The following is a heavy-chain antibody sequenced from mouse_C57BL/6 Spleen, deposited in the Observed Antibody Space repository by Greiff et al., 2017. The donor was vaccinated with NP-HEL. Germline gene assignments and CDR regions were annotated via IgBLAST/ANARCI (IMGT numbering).Heavy chain of an antibody. CDR1: GFSLTSYG. Sequence: QVQLQQSGPGLVQPSQSLSITCTVSGFSLTSYGVHWVRQSPGKGLEWLGVIWSGGSTDYNAAFISRLSISKDNSKSQVFVKMNSLQADDTAIYYCAVSTMITGIRAAMDYWGQGTSVTVSS. D-gene: IGHD2-4*01. V-gene: IGHV2-2*01. CDR3: AVSTMITGIRAAMDY. J-gene: IGHJ4*01. CDR2: IWSGGST.